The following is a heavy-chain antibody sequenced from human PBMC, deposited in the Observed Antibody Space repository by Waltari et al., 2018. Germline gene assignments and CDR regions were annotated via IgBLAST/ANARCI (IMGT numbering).Heavy chain of an antibody. D-gene: IGHD6-13*01. J-gene: IGHJ5*02. CDR3: AKEVWQQLVKMVGWFDP. V-gene: IGHV3-23*01. Sequence: EVQLLESGGGLVQPGGSLRLSCVASGFNLNTNAMSWVRQVPGKGLEWVSAFGSDGRTYYADSGKGRFTISKDTSKNTLYLQMDSLRAEDTAVYYCAKEVWQQLVKMVGWFDPWGQGTLVTVSS. CDR1: GFNLNTNA. CDR2: FGSDGRT.